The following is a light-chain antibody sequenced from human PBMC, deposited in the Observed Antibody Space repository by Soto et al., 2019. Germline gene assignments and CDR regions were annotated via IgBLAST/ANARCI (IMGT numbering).Light chain of an antibody. J-gene: IGKJ4*01. CDR2: DAS. CDR3: QQSYSIPLT. Sequence: EIVMRQSPATLSLSPGERATLSCRASQSVSSYLAWYQQKPGQAPRLLIYDASNRATGIPARFSGSGSGTDFTLTISSLQPEDFATYYCQQSYSIPLTFGGGTKVDVK. CDR1: QSVSSY. V-gene: IGKV3-11*01.